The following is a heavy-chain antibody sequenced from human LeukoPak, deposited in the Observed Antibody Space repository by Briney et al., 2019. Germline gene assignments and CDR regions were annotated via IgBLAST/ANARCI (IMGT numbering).Heavy chain of an antibody. V-gene: IGHV5-51*01. CDR2: IYPCDSDT. CDR1: GYSFTSYW. CDR3: ARVSRGSSSWTYNWFDP. D-gene: IGHD6-13*01. Sequence: GESLKISCKGSGYSFTSYWIGWVRQMPGKGLEWMGIIYPCDSDTRYSPSFQGQVTISADKSISTAYLQWSSLKASDTAMYYCARVSRGSSSWTYNWFDPWGQGTLVTVSS. J-gene: IGHJ5*02.